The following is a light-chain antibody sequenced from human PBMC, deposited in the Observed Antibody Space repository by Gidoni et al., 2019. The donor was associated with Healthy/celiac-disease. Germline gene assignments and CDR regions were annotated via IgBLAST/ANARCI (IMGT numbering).Light chain of an antibody. Sequence: EIVLTHSPGTLSLSPGERATLSCRASQSVSSSYLAWYQQKPGQAPRLLIYGASSRATGIPDRFSGSGSGTDFTLTISRLEPEDFAVYYCQQYGSSPSTFGPXTKLDIK. CDR1: QSVSSSY. J-gene: IGKJ3*01. V-gene: IGKV3-20*01. CDR3: QQYGSSPST. CDR2: GAS.